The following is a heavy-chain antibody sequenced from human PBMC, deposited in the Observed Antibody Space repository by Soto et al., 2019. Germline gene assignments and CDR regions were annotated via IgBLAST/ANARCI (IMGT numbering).Heavy chain of an antibody. V-gene: IGHV3-53*01. J-gene: IGHJ5*02. CDR1: GFSVSSNS. Sequence: QLVESGGGLIQPGGSLRLSCAASGFSVSSNSMSWVRQAPGKGLEWVSVIHSDVTTYYADSVKGRFIISRDNSKDTLYLQMNRLRAEDTAVYYCARELSGSWYNWFDPWGQGTLVTVSS. D-gene: IGHD5-12*01. CDR3: ARELSGSWYNWFDP. CDR2: IHSDVTT.